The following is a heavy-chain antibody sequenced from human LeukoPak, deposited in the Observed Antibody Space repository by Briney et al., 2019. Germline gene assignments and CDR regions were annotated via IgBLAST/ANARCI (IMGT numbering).Heavy chain of an antibody. Sequence: PSETLSLTCTVSGGSITNFYWSWVRQPPGKGLEWIAYVYYTGRTLYNPSLESRVTISVDTSKTQISLKLTSVTAADTAVYYCARHMSVSYDAFDLWGRGTPVTVSS. V-gene: IGHV4-59*08. CDR1: GGSITNFY. D-gene: IGHD3-10*01. CDR3: ARHMSVSYDAFDL. CDR2: VYYTGRT. J-gene: IGHJ3*01.